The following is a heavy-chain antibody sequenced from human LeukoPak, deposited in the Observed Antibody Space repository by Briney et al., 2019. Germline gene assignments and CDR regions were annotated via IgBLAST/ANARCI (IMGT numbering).Heavy chain of an antibody. Sequence: GGSLRLSCAASGLTFNTYWMHWVRQAPGKGLVRVSRINTDGSSTSYADSVKGRFTISRDNAKNTLYLQMNSLRAEDTAVYFCTRVGYCDTTSCRTAFDIWGQGTMVTVSS. CDR1: GLTFNTYW. J-gene: IGHJ3*02. CDR2: INTDGSST. D-gene: IGHD2-2*01. V-gene: IGHV3-74*01. CDR3: TRVGYCDTTSCRTAFDI.